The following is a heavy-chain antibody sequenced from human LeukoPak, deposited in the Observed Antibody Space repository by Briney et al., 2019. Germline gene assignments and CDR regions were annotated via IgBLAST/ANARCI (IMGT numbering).Heavy chain of an antibody. CDR1: GGSFSGYY. Sequence: SETLSLTCAVYGGSFSGYYWSWIRQPPGKGLEWIGEINHSGSTNYNPSLKSRVTISVDTSKNQFSLKLSSVTAADTAVYYCAXXCISGSYSLCAFDIWGQGTMVTVSS. V-gene: IGHV4-34*01. D-gene: IGHD1-26*01. J-gene: IGHJ3*02. CDR3: AXXCISGSYSLCAFDI. CDR2: INHSGST.